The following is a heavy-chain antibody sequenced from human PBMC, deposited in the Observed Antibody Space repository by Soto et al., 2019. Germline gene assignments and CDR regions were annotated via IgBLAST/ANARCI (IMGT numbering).Heavy chain of an antibody. D-gene: IGHD4-17*01. V-gene: IGHV4-39*01. Sequence: WETLSLTLTVSGGSLNSSSFYWAWIRQPPGKGLEWIGSIYYSGSTYYNPSLKSRVTISVDTSKNQFSLKLSSVTAADTAVYYCARRANGDYFDYWGQGTLVTVSS. CDR2: IYYSGST. CDR1: GGSLNSSSFY. J-gene: IGHJ4*02. CDR3: ARRANGDYFDY.